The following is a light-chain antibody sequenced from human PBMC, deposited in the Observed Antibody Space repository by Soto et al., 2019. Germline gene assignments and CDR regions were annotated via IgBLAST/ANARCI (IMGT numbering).Light chain of an antibody. V-gene: IGKV3-20*01. CDR3: QQFSSYPLT. Sequence: GLTQSPGTLSLSPGERATLSCRASQTVRNNYLTWYQQKPGQAPRLLIYDASSRATGIPDRFSGGGSGTDFTLTISRLEPEDFAVYYCQQFSSYPLTFGGGTKV. CDR2: DAS. J-gene: IGKJ4*01. CDR1: QTVRNNY.